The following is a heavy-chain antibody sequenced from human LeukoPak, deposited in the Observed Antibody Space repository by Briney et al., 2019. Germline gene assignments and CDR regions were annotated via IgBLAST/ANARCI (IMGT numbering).Heavy chain of an antibody. Sequence: GGSLRLSCLASGFTLNNFAMSWVRQAPGKGLEWVSAISGGDGTTYYADSVKGRFTISGDNSRNTLYLQMSSLRAEDTAIYYCAKDLGRLGEGATMDYWGQGALVTVSS. D-gene: IGHD1-26*01. CDR1: GFTLNNFA. CDR3: AKDLGRLGEGATMDY. V-gene: IGHV3-23*01. CDR2: ISGGDGTT. J-gene: IGHJ4*02.